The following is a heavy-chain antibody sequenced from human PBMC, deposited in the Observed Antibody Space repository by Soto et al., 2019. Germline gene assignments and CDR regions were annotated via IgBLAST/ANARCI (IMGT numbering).Heavy chain of an antibody. CDR2: IIPIFGTA. CDR1: GGTFSSYA. CDR3: EIVVVVAATFGCVY. Sequence: QVQLVQSGAEVKKPGSSVKVSCKASGGTFSSYAISWVRQAPGQGLEWMGGIIPIFGTANYAQKFQGRVTITADDSTSTAYMELSSLRSEDTAVYYCEIVVVVAATFGCVYWGQGTLVTVSS. V-gene: IGHV1-69*12. J-gene: IGHJ4*02. D-gene: IGHD2-15*01.